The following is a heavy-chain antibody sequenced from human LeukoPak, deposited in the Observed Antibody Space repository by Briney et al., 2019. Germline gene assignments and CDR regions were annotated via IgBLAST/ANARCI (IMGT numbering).Heavy chain of an antibody. CDR2: ISGRNGGT. Sequence: GGSLRLSCATSGFTFSSYAMNWVRQAPGKGLQWVSAISGRNGGTYYADSVKGRFTISRDNSKNTLYLQMNSLRAEDTAVYYCARRAGAYSHPYDYWGQGTLVTVSS. CDR1: GFTFSSYA. D-gene: IGHD4/OR15-4a*01. J-gene: IGHJ4*02. CDR3: ARRAGAYSHPYDY. V-gene: IGHV3-23*01.